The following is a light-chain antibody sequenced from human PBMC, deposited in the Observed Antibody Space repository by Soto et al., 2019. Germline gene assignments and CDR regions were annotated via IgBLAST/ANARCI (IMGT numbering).Light chain of an antibody. CDR3: QQYGSSLLT. V-gene: IGKV3-20*01. J-gene: IGKJ4*01. CDR1: QSVSSSY. CDR2: GAS. Sequence: EVASTQSPGRLCLSPGGRATLSCTASQSVSSSYLAWYQQKPGQAPRLLIYGASSRATGIPDRFSGSGSGTDFTLTISRLEPEDFAVYYCQQYGSSLLTFGGGTKVDI.